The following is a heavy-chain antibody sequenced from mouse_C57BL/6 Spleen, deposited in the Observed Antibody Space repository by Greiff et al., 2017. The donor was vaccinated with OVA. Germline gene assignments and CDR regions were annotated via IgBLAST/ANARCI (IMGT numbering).Heavy chain of an antibody. J-gene: IGHJ1*03. CDR2: ISYDGSN. CDR3: ARPPNYYGSSYWYFDV. D-gene: IGHD1-1*01. V-gene: IGHV3-6*01. Sequence: EVKLVESGPGLVKPSQSLSLTCSVTGYSITSGYYWNWLRQFPGNKLEWMGYISYDGSNNYNPSLKNRISITRDTSKNQFFLKLNSVTTEDTATYYCARPPNYYGSSYWYFDVWGTGTTVTVSS. CDR1: GYSITSGYY.